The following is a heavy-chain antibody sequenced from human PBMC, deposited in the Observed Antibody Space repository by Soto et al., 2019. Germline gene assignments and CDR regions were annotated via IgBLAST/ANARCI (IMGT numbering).Heavy chain of an antibody. CDR3: ARDVGFDYVT. CDR2: TKEDGSEI. J-gene: IGHJ5*02. Sequence: EVQLVESGGGLVQPGGSLRISCAVSGFSIASYWMSWVRQAPGKGLEWVATTKEDGSEIYYVDSVRGRFTISRENAENSLYLQMNSLSAEDTAVYFCARDVGFDYVTCGQGTLVTVSS. D-gene: IGHD3-16*01. V-gene: IGHV3-7*01. CDR1: GFSIASYW.